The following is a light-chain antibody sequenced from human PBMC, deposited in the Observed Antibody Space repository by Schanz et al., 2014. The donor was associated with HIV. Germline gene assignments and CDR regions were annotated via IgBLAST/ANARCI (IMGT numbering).Light chain of an antibody. CDR2: ATS. CDR1: QRLSSSY. V-gene: IGKV3-20*01. J-gene: IGKJ4*01. CDR3: QHYGDSRGT. Sequence: EVVMTQSPATLSVSPGGRATLSCGASQRLSSSYLAWYQQKRDQPPRLVIYATSTRAAGIPDRFSGSGSGTDFTLTINTLEREDFAVYYCQHYGDSRGTFGGGTEVDIK.